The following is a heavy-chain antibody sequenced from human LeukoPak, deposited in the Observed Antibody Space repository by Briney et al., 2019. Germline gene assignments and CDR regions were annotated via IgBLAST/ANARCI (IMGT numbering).Heavy chain of an antibody. V-gene: IGHV1-8*01. Sequence: ASVKVSCKASGYTFTSYDINWVRQATGQGLEWMGWMNPNSGNTGYAQKFQGRVTMTRNTSISTAYMELSSLRSEDTAVYYCARGQWGAVAGTGYYYYGMDVWGQGTTVTVSS. CDR3: ARGQWGAVAGTGYYYYGMDV. CDR2: MNPNSGNT. D-gene: IGHD6-19*01. J-gene: IGHJ6*02. CDR1: GYTFTSYD.